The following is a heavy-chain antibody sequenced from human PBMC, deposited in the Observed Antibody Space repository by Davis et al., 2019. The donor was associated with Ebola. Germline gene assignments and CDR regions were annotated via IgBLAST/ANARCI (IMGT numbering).Heavy chain of an antibody. Sequence: ISYDGSNKYYADSVKGRFTISRDNSKNTLYLQMNSLRAEDTAVYYCAKTRSYDAFDIWGQGTMVTVSS. CDR3: AKTRSYDAFDI. D-gene: IGHD1-26*01. CDR2: ISYDGSNK. J-gene: IGHJ3*02. V-gene: IGHV3-30*18.